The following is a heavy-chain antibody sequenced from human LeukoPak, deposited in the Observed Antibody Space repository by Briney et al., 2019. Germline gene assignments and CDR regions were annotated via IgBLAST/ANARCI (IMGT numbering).Heavy chain of an antibody. CDR1: GGSISSYY. CDR2: IYHSGST. D-gene: IGHD4-17*01. J-gene: IGHJ4*02. V-gene: IGHV4-59*08. Sequence: PSETLSLTCTVPGGSISSYYWSWIRQPPGKGLEWIGYIYHSGSTNYNPSLKSRVTISVDTSKNQFSLKLSSVTAADTAVYYCARRRRVTVTKGGDYFDYWGQGTLVTVSS. CDR3: ARRRRVTVTKGGDYFDY.